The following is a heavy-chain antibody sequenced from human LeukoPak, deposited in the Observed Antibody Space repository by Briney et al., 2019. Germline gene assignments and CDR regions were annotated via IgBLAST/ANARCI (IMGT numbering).Heavy chain of an antibody. Sequence: GGSLRLSCAASGFTFSDYAVSWVRQAPGKGLEWVSVIYSGGSTYYADSVKGRFTISRDNSKNTLYLQMNRLRAEDTAVYYCAKMYYYDSSGYYYYYYYGMDVWGQGTTVTVSS. V-gene: IGHV3-66*01. D-gene: IGHD3-22*01. J-gene: IGHJ6*02. CDR3: AKMYYYDSSGYYYYYYYGMDV. CDR1: GFTFSDYA. CDR2: IYSGGST.